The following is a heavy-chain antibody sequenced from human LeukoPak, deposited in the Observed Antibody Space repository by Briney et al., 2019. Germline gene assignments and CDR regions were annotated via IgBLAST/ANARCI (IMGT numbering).Heavy chain of an antibody. CDR1: GYTFSSYG. V-gene: IGHV1-18*01. J-gene: IGHJ4*02. CDR2: ISPYNGNT. D-gene: IGHD3-10*01. CDR3: ARDRVQWSYGRSGSDY. Sequence: ASVTVSCTASGYTFSSYGVSWVRQAPGQGLEWMGWISPYNGNTNHAQKVQGRVTMTTDTSTSTAYMELRSLRSDDTAVYYCARDRVQWSYGRSGSDYWGQGTLVTVSS.